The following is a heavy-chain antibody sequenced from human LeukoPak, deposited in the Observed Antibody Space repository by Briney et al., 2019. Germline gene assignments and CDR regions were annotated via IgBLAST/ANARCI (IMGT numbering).Heavy chain of an antibody. CDR1: GGSFSGYY. CDR3: ARVRATVTTTHDY. V-gene: IGHV4-34*01. Sequence: SETLSLTCAVYGGSFSGYYWSWIRQPPGKGLEWIGEINHSGSTNYNPSLKSRVTISVDTSKNQFSLKLSSVTAADTAVYYCARVRATVTTTHDYWGQGTLVTVSS. CDR2: INHSGST. D-gene: IGHD4-17*01. J-gene: IGHJ4*02.